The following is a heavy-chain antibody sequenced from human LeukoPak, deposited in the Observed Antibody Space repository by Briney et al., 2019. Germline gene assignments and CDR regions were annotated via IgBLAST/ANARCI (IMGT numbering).Heavy chain of an antibody. D-gene: IGHD3-16*01. CDR1: GGSISSYY. CDR2: IYTSGST. J-gene: IGHJ4*02. V-gene: IGHV4-4*07. Sequence: SETLSLTCTVSGGSISSYYWSWIRQPAGKGLEWIGRIYTSGSTNYNPSLKSRVTIPVDKSKNQFSLKLSSVTAADTAVYYCARDVGADVWGMFYFDYWGQGTLVTVSS. CDR3: ARDVGADVWGMFYFDY.